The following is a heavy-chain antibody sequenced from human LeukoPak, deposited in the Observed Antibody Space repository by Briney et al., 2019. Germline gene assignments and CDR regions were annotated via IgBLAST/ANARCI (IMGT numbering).Heavy chain of an antibody. V-gene: IGHV3-48*03. J-gene: IGHJ4*02. D-gene: IGHD6-19*01. CDR1: VFIHYRYE. CDR2: FNCSGSPI. CDR3: ARERRLLVAVAGTTCDY. Sequence: GGPLRLSCGASVFIHYRYEMNWFRRSPGKELEGLTYFNCSGSPISYAVSVKGRIGISRDNAKNSLYLQMNRLRAEDTAVYYCARERRLLVAVAGTTCDYWGQGTLVTVSS.